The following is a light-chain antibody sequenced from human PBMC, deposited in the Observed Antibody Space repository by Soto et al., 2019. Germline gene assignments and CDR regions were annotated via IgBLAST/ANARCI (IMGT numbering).Light chain of an antibody. CDR1: QSVSSSY. CDR2: GAS. Sequence: EIVLTQSPGTLSLSPGEGATLSCRASQSVSSSYLAWYQQKPGQAPRLLIYGASSRATGITDRFSGSGSGTDFTLTISRLEPEDFAVYYCQHYGSSPRTFGQGTKLEIK. V-gene: IGKV3-20*01. CDR3: QHYGSSPRT. J-gene: IGKJ2*01.